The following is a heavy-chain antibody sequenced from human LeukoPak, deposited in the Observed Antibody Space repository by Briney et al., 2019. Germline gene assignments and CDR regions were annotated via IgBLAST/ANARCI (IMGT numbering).Heavy chain of an antibody. Sequence: PSETLSLTCAVYGGSFSGYYWSWIRQPPGKGLEWIGEINHSGSTNYNPSLKSRVTISVDTSKNQFSLKLSSVTAADTAVYYCARFDSSSWFSESYYFDYWGQGTLVTVSS. CDR2: INHSGST. CDR1: GGSFSGYY. J-gene: IGHJ4*02. D-gene: IGHD6-13*01. CDR3: ARFDSSSWFSESYYFDY. V-gene: IGHV4-34*01.